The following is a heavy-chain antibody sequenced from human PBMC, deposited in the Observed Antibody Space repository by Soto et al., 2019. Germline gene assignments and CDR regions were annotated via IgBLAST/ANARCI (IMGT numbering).Heavy chain of an antibody. D-gene: IGHD3-3*01. Sequence: PGESLKISCKGSGYSFTSYWIGWVRQMPGKGLEWMGIIYPGDSDTRYSPSFQGQVTISADKSISTAYLQWSSLKASDTAIFYCASQLRFSGTSGFYMDVWGKGTTVTVSS. CDR2: IYPGDSDT. CDR1: GYSFTSYW. V-gene: IGHV5-51*01. J-gene: IGHJ6*03. CDR3: ASQLRFSGTSGFYMDV.